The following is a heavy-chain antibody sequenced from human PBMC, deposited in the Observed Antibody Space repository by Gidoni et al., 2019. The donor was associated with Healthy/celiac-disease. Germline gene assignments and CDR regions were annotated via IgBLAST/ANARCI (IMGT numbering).Heavy chain of an antibody. CDR2: IFSNDEK. CDR1: GFSLRHARMG. J-gene: IGHJ6*02. CDR3: ARIQYYYDSSGYHYGMDV. Sequence: QVTLKESGPVLVKPTETLTLTCTVSGFSLRHARMGVSWIRQPPGKALEWLAHIFSNDEKSYSTSLKSRLTISKDTSKSQVVLTMTNMDPVDTATYYCARIQYYYDSSGYHYGMDVWGQGTTVTVSS. V-gene: IGHV2-26*01. D-gene: IGHD3-22*01.